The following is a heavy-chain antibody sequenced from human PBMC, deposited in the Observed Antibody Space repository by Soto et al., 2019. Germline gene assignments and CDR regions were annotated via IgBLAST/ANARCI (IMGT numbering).Heavy chain of an antibody. Sequence: VKVSCKASGYTFTSYGISWVRQAPGQGIEWMGWISAYNGNTNYAQKLQGRVTMTTDTSTSTAYMELRSLRSDDTAGYYCACVRRITMIVVVITMHVWGQVTTVTVS. J-gene: IGHJ6*02. D-gene: IGHD3-22*01. CDR1: GYTFTSYG. V-gene: IGHV1-18*01. CDR3: ACVRRITMIVVVITMHV. CDR2: ISAYNGNT.